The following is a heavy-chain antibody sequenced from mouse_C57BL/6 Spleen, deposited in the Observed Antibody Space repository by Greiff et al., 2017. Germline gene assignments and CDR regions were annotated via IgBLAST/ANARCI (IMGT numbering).Heavy chain of an antibody. CDR3: AQKFYYFDY. V-gene: IGHV8-12*01. Sequence: QVTLKVSGPGILQSSQTLSLTCSFSGFSLSTSGMGVSWIRQPSGKGLEWLAHIYWDDDKRYNPSLKSRLTTSKATSRNQIFLNITTVDTADTDTYYCAQKFYYFDYWGQGTTLTVSA. CDR1: GFSLSTSGMG. CDR2: IYWDDDK. J-gene: IGHJ2*01.